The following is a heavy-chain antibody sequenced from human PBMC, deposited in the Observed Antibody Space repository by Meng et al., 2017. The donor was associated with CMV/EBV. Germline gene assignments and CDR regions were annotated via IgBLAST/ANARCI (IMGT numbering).Heavy chain of an antibody. CDR3: ARGRANTFMWVERLPYCSGGSCYDPYYYYYGMDV. CDR1: GFTFSSYS. CDR2: ISSSSSYI. J-gene: IGHJ6*02. Sequence: GESLKISCAASGFTFSSYSMNWVRQAPGKGLEWVSYISSSSSYIYYADSVKGRFTISRDNAKNSLYLQMNSLRAEDTAVYYCARGRANTFMWVERLPYCSGGSCYDPYYYYYGMDVWGQGTTVTVSS. V-gene: IGHV3-21*05. D-gene: IGHD2-15*01.